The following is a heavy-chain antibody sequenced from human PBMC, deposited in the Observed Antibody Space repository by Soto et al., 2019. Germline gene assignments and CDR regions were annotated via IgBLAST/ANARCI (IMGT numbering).Heavy chain of an antibody. CDR3: TKGGDSWSGYAQH. Sequence: EVQLLQSGGGLVQPGGSLRLSCAASGFSFGNYVMNWVRQAPGKGLEWVSGISDSGGSSSSADSVKGRFTVSKDNSKNTLYMQMDSLTCDDTAVYYCTKGGDSWSGYAQHWGQGALVTVAS. CDR2: ISDSGGSS. CDR1: GFSFGNYV. V-gene: IGHV3-23*01. J-gene: IGHJ1*01. D-gene: IGHD3-3*01.